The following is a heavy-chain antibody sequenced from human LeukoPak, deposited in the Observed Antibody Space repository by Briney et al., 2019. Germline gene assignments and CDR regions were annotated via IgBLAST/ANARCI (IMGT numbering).Heavy chain of an antibody. V-gene: IGHV3-33*01. CDR2: IWYDGNNK. CDR3: ARDRWSSTSYRDY. Sequence: GGSLRLSCAASGLTFSNYGMHWVRQAPGKGLEWVAVIWYDGNNKYYADSVKGRFTISRDNSKNTLYLQMNSLRAEDTAVYYCARDRWSSTSYRDYWGQGTLVTVSS. J-gene: IGHJ4*02. CDR1: GLTFSNYG. D-gene: IGHD2-2*01.